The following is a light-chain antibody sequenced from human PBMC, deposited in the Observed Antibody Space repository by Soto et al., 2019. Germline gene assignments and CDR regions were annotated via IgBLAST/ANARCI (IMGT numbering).Light chain of an antibody. V-gene: IGLV4-69*01. J-gene: IGLJ3*02. CDR2: LNSDGSH. CDR1: SGHSSYA. Sequence: QPVLTQSPSASASLGASVKLTCTPSSGHSSYAIAWHQQQPEKGPRYLMKLNSDGSHSKGDGIPDRFSGSSSGAERYLTISSLQSEDEADYYCQTWGTGIHWVFGGGTKLTVL. CDR3: QTWGTGIHWV.